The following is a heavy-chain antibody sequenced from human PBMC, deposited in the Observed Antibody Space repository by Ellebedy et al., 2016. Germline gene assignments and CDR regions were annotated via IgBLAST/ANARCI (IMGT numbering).Heavy chain of an antibody. CDR3: VHRTTVTSVDY. D-gene: IGHD4-11*01. Sequence: SGPTLVKPTQTLTLTCTFSGFSLDTDEVVVGWVRQPPGGALEWLSFIYGNDDKRYRPSLWSRLTITKDSSKNQVVLTMTNMEPVDTGTFYCVHRTTVTSVDYWGQGILVTVSS. J-gene: IGHJ4*02. CDR2: IYGNDDK. V-gene: IGHV2-5*01. CDR1: GFSLDTDEVV.